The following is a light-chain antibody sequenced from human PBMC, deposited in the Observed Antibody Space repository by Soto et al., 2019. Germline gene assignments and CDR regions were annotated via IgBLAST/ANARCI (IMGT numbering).Light chain of an antibody. CDR2: EVT. V-gene: IGLV2-14*01. CDR3: SSYTTSSTLV. CDR1: SSDVGTYNY. J-gene: IGLJ2*01. Sequence: QSVLPQPASVSGSPGQSITISCTGTSSDVGTYNYVSWYQQHPGKAPKLMIYEVTNRPSGVPYRFSGSKSGNTASLTISGLQAEDEADYYCSSYTTSSTLVFGGGTKLTVL.